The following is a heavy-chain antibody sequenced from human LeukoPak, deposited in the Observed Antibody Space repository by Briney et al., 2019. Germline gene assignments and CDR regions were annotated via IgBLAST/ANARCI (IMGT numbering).Heavy chain of an antibody. D-gene: IGHD2-2*01. Sequence: PGGSLRLSCAASGFTFSDYYMSWIRQAPGKGLEWVPYISSSGSTIYYADSVKGRFTISRDNAKNSLYLQMNSLRAEDTAVYYCARYQLLPLWDYCYYGMDVWGQGTTVTVSS. CDR1: GFTFSDYY. J-gene: IGHJ6*02. CDR3: ARYQLLPLWDYCYYGMDV. V-gene: IGHV3-11*01. CDR2: ISSSGSTI.